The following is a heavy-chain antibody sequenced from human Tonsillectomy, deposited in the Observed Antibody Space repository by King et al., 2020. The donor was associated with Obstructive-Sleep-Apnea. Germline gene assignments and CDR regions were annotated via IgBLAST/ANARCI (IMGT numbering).Heavy chain of an antibody. V-gene: IGHV4-39*01. J-gene: IGHJ4*02. CDR2: IYYSGST. CDR1: GGSISSSSYY. D-gene: IGHD5-24*01. CDR3: ASQEDMATMNY. Sequence: QLQESGPGLVKPSETLSLTCTVSGGSISSSSYYWGWIRQPPGKGLEWIGSIYYSGSTYYNPSLKSRVTISVDTSKNQFSLKLSSLTAADTAVYYCASQEDMATMNYWGQGTLVTVSS.